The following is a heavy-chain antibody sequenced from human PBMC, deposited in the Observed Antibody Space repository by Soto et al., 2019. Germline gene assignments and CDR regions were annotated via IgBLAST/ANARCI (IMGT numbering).Heavy chain of an antibody. CDR1: GFTFSSYA. J-gene: IGHJ4*02. CDR2: ISGSGGST. Sequence: GGSLRLSCAASGFTFSSYAMSWVRQAPGKGLEWVSAISGSGGSTYYADSVKGRFTISRDNSKNTLYLQMNSLRAEDTAVYYCAKTTTRRDYGAYQPDYWGQGTLVTVSS. D-gene: IGHD4-17*01. CDR3: AKTTTRRDYGAYQPDY. V-gene: IGHV3-23*01.